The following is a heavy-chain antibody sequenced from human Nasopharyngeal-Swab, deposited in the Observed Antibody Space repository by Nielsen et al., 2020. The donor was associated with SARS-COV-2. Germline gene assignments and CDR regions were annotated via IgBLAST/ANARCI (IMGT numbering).Heavy chain of an antibody. D-gene: IGHD3-10*01. CDR1: GYTFTGYF. V-gene: IGHV1-2*05. J-gene: IGHJ4*02. Sequence: ASVKVSCKASGYTFTGYFMHWVRQAPGQGLEWMGRINPNTGGTNYPQKFQGRVTMTRDTSISTVYMELNSLRSDDTVVYYCARAYGSGSPTDSYYFDYWGQGTLVTVSS. CDR2: INPNTGGT. CDR3: ARAYGSGSPTDSYYFDY.